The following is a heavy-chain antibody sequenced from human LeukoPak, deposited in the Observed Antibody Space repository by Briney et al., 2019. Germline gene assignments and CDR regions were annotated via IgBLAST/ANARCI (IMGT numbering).Heavy chain of an antibody. CDR2: ISGSGGST. D-gene: IGHD4-17*01. CDR1: GFTFSSYA. CDR3: ARGSRVTTRLDAFDI. V-gene: IGHV3-23*01. J-gene: IGHJ3*02. Sequence: GGSLRLSCAASGFTFSSYAMSWVRQAPGKGLEWVSAISGSGGSTYYADSVKGRFTISRDNSKNTLYLQMNSLRVEDTAVYYCARGSRVTTRLDAFDIWGQGTMVTVSS.